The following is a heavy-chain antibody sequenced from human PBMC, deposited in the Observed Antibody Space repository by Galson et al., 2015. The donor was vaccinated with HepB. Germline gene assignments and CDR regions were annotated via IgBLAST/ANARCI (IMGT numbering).Heavy chain of an antibody. J-gene: IGHJ4*02. CDR2: ISYDGSNK. Sequence: SLRLSCAASGFTFSSYGMHWVRQAPGKGLEWVAVISYDGSNKYYADSVKGRFTISRDNSKNTLYLQMNSLRAEDTAVYYCAKEGFFRGYSLLDYWGQGTLVTVSS. CDR3: AKEGFFRGYSLLDY. D-gene: IGHD5-18*01. CDR1: GFTFSSYG. V-gene: IGHV3-30*18.